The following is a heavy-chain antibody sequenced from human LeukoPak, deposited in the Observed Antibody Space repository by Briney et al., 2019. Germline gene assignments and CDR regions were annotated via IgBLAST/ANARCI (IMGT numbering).Heavy chain of an antibody. Sequence: GGSMRLSCAASGFTFSHFGFHWVRQAPGKGLEWVAVIWSDGTNRYYGDSVKGRFIIQRDDSQKTVYPQMNRLRAEDTAIYYCAKDAQRGFDYSNSLEYWGRGSLVTVSS. V-gene: IGHV3-33*06. CDR3: AKDAQRGFDYSNSLEY. CDR2: IWSDGTNR. CDR1: GFTFSHFG. J-gene: IGHJ4*02. D-gene: IGHD4-11*01.